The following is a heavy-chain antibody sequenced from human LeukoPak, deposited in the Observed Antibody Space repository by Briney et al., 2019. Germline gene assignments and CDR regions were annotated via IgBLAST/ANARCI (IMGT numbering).Heavy chain of an antibody. CDR3: ARQPLNCSSASCHAFDI. V-gene: IGHV4-39*01. Sequence: SETLSLTCTVSGGSISSSSYYWGWIRQPPGKGLEWIGEINQSGSTNYNPSLKSRVTISVDTSKNQFSLNLSSVTAADTAVYYCARQPLNCSSASCHAFDIWGQGTMVTVSS. D-gene: IGHD2-2*01. J-gene: IGHJ3*02. CDR2: INQSGST. CDR1: GGSISSSSYY.